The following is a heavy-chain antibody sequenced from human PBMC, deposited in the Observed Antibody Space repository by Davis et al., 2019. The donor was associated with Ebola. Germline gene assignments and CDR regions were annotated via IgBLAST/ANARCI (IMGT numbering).Heavy chain of an antibody. D-gene: IGHD3-9*01. V-gene: IGHV3-48*02. Sequence: PGGSLRLPCTTSGFNFLAYSMNWVRQAPGRGLEWISYVSSDSKTIYYADSVKGRFTISRDSATKSLYLQMDSLRDEDTALYYCARGWRYFDSWGQGILVTVSS. CDR3: ARGWRYFDS. CDR1: GFNFLAYS. J-gene: IGHJ4*02. CDR2: VSSDSKTI.